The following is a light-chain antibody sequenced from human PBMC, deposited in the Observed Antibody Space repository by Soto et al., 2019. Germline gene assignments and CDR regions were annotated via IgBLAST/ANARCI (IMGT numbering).Light chain of an antibody. Sequence: QSVLTQPPSASGSPGQSVTISCTGTSSDVGGYNYVSWYQQHPGKAPKLMIYEVSKRPSGVPDRFSGSKSGNTASLTVSGLQAEDDADYYCSSYAGSNNLHVVFGGGTKLTVL. CDR2: EVS. V-gene: IGLV2-8*01. CDR1: SSDVGGYNY. J-gene: IGLJ2*01. CDR3: SSYAGSNNLHVV.